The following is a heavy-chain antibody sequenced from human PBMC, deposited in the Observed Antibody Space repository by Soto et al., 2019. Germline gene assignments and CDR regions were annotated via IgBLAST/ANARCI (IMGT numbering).Heavy chain of an antibody. D-gene: IGHD3-3*01. Sequence: GGSLRLSCAASGFTFSSYAMSWVRQAPGKGLEWVSAISGSGGSTYYADSVKGRFTISRDNSKNTLYLQMNSLRAEDTAVYYCAKYDGREKTRYYYYGMDVWGQGTTVTV. CDR1: GFTFSSYA. CDR3: AKYDGREKTRYYYYGMDV. J-gene: IGHJ6*02. V-gene: IGHV3-23*01. CDR2: ISGSGGST.